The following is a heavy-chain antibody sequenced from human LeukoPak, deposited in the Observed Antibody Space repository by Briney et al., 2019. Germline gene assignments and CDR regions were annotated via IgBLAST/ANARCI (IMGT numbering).Heavy chain of an antibody. J-gene: IGHJ4*02. CDR1: GYTFTSYY. CDR3: ARTPIAVAGKYFDY. D-gene: IGHD6-19*01. CDR2: INPNSGGT. Sequence: ASVKVSCKASGYTFTSYYMHWVRQAPGQGLEWMGWINPNSGGTNYAQKFQGRVTMTRDTSISTAYMELSRLRSDDTAVYYCARTPIAVAGKYFDYWGQGTLVTVSS. V-gene: IGHV1-2*02.